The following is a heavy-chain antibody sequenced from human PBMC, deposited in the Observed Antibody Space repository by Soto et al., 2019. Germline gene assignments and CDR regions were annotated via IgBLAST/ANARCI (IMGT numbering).Heavy chain of an antibody. CDR2: ISYDGSLK. J-gene: IGHJ4*02. CDR3: AKSLAGRAAATPFDY. Sequence: QVQLVESGGGVVQPGRSLRLSCAASGFTFSSYGMHWVRQAPGKGLEWVAVISYDGSLKYYADSVKGRFTISRDNSKNTRDLQMDSLRADDTAVYFCAKSLAGRAAATPFDYWGQGTLVTVSS. CDR1: GFTFSSYG. V-gene: IGHV3-30*18. D-gene: IGHD3-10*01.